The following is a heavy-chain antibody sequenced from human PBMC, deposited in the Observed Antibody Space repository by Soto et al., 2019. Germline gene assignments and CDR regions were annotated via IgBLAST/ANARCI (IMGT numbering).Heavy chain of an antibody. CDR1: GGTFSTYA. Sequence: QVQLVQSGAEVKKPGSSVKVSCKASGGTFSTYAITWVRQAPGQGLEWMGGIIPIFGTADYAQKFQGRVTITADESTRTAYMELSTLRSQDTAVYYCARHTGRPYYYYGMDVWGQGTTVTVSS. CDR3: ARHTGRPYYYYGMDV. D-gene: IGHD2-15*01. CDR2: IIPIFGTA. V-gene: IGHV1-69*12. J-gene: IGHJ6*02.